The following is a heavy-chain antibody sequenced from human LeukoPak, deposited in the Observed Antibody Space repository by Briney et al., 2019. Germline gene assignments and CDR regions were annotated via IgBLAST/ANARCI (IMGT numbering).Heavy chain of an antibody. D-gene: IGHD3-10*01. Sequence: ASVKVSCKASGYTFTNYYIHWVRQAPGQGLEWMGVINPSGGSTNYAQKFQGRVTMTRDTSTSTVYMELSSLRSEETAVYYCARGPSITMVRGGQWYYYMGVWGKGTTVTISS. J-gene: IGHJ6*03. CDR1: GYTFTNYY. V-gene: IGHV1-46*01. CDR2: INPSGGST. CDR3: ARGPSITMVRGGQWYYYMGV.